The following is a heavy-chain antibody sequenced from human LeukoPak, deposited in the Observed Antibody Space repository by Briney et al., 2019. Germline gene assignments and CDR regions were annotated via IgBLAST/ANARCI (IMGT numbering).Heavy chain of an antibody. CDR3: ARGGYSYGLVDY. Sequence: SETLSLTCTVSGGSISSDYWSWIRQPPGKGLEWIGYIYYSGDTNYNPSLKSRVTISVDTSKNQFSLKLSSVTAADTAVYYCARGGYSYGLVDYWGQGTLVTVSS. V-gene: IGHV4-59*01. J-gene: IGHJ4*02. CDR1: GGSISSDY. D-gene: IGHD5-18*01. CDR2: IYYSGDT.